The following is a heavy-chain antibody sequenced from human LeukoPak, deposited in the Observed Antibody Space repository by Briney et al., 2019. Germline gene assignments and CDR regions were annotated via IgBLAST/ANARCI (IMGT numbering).Heavy chain of an antibody. Sequence: SETLSLTCTVSGGSISSYYWSWVRQPPGKGLEWIGYIYYSGSTNYNPSLKSRVTISVDTSKNQFSLTLTSVTAADTAHYYCARNDFRSSYSWFDPWGQGTLVTVSS. CDR3: ARNDFRSSYSWFDP. J-gene: IGHJ5*02. D-gene: IGHD2/OR15-2a*01. CDR2: IYYSGST. CDR1: GGSISSYY. V-gene: IGHV4-59*01.